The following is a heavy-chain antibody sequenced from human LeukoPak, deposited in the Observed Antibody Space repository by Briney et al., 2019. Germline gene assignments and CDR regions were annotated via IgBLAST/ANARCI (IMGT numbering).Heavy chain of an antibody. J-gene: IGHJ4*02. CDR2: IKQDGSEK. CDR3: ARDAGVYYGDYLDY. V-gene: IGHV3-7*01. Sequence: QAGGSLRLSCAASGFTFSSYWMSWVRQAPGKGLEWVANIKQDGSEKYYVDSVKGRFTISRDNAKNSLYLQMNSLRAEDTAAYYCARDAGVYYGDYLDYWGQGTLVTVSS. D-gene: IGHD4-17*01. CDR1: GFTFSSYW.